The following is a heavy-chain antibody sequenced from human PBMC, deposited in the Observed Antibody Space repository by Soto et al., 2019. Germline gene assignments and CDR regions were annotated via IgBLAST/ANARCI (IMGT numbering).Heavy chain of an antibody. CDR2: INHSGST. D-gene: IGHD6-19*01. CDR3: ARGVAGNRLYGMDV. V-gene: IGHV4-34*01. J-gene: IGHJ6*02. CDR1: GGSFSGYY. Sequence: SETLSLTCAVYGGSFSGYYWSWIRQPPGKGLEWIGEINHSGSTNYNPSLKSRVTISVDTSKNQFSLKLSSVTAADTAVYYCARGVAGNRLYGMDVLGQGTTVTVSS.